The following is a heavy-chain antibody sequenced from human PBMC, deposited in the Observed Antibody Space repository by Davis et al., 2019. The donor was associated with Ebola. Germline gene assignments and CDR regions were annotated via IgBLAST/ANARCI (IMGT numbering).Heavy chain of an antibody. D-gene: IGHD3-3*01. V-gene: IGHV1-3*01. CDR2: INAGNGNT. J-gene: IGHJ4*02. CDR1: GYTFTSYA. Sequence: AASVKVSCKASGYTFTSYAIHWVRQAPGQRLEWMGWINAGNGNTKYSQKFQGRVTITRDTSASTAYMEMSSLRSEDTAVYYCARGGGGVVIIDWDQGTLVSVSS. CDR3: ARGGGGVVIID.